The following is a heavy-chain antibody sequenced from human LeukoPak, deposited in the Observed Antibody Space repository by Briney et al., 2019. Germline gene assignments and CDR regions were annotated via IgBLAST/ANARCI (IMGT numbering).Heavy chain of an antibody. CDR3: VIMDDSSGYTVGFDY. CDR2: IYPGDSDT. D-gene: IGHD3-22*01. V-gene: IGHV5-51*01. Sequence: GESLKISCKGSGYSFTSYWIGWVRQMPGKGLEWMGIIYPGDSDTRYSPSFQGQVTISADKSISTAYLQWSSLKASDTAMYYCVIMDDSSGYTVGFDYWGQGTLVTVSS. J-gene: IGHJ4*02. CDR1: GYSFTSYW.